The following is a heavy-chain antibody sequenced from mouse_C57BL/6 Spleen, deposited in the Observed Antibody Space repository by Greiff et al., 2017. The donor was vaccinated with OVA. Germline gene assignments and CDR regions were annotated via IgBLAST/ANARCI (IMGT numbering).Heavy chain of an antibody. CDR1: GFTFNTYA. CDR2: IRSKSSNYAT. J-gene: IGHJ4*01. V-gene: IGHV10-3*01. D-gene: IGHD2-3*01. CDR3: VRAYDGQYYYAMDY. Sequence: EVHLVESGGGLVQPKGSLKLSCAASGFTFNTYAMHWVRQAPGKGLEWVARIRSKSSNYATYYADSVKDRFTISRDDSQSMLYLQMNNLKTEDTAMDYCVRAYDGQYYYAMDYWGQGTSVTVSS.